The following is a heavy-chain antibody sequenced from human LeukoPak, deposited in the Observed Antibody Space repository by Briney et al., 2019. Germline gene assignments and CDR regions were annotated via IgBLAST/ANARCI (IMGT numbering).Heavy chain of an antibody. Sequence: FCQASRSTLSSYAISWVRQAPGKGLEWMGGIIPIFGTANYAQKFQGRVTITTDESTSTAYMELSSLRSEDTAVYYCARGSGIVVVPDYYYYMDVWGKGTTVTVSS. CDR3: ARGSGIVVVPDYYYYMDV. J-gene: IGHJ6*03. D-gene: IGHD2-2*01. CDR2: IIPIFGTA. V-gene: IGHV1-69*05. CDR1: RSTLSSYA.